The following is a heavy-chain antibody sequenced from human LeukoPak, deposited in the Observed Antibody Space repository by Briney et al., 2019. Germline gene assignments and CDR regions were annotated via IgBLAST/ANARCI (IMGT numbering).Heavy chain of an antibody. D-gene: IGHD3-10*01. CDR1: GFTFSSYS. V-gene: IGHV3-21*01. J-gene: IGHJ6*03. Sequence: PGGSLRLSCAASGFTFSSYSMNWVRQAPGKGLEWVSSISSSSSYIYYADSVKGRFTISRDNAKNSLYLQMNSLRAEDTAVYYCARASEEEGDYYYMDVWGKGTTVTVSS. CDR2: ISSSSSYI. CDR3: ARASEEEGDYYYMDV.